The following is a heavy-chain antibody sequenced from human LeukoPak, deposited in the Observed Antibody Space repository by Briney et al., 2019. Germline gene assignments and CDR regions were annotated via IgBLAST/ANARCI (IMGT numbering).Heavy chain of an antibody. D-gene: IGHD5-18*01. CDR3: AVRQLWLLSVIH. CDR1: GGSISSYY. J-gene: IGHJ4*02. CDR2: IYNSGST. V-gene: IGHV4-59*08. Sequence: SETLSLTCTVSGGSISSYYWSWIRQPPGKGLEWIGYIYNSGSTNYNPSLKSRVTISVDTSKNQFSLKLSSVTAADTAVYYCAVRQLWLLSVIHWGQGTLVTVSS.